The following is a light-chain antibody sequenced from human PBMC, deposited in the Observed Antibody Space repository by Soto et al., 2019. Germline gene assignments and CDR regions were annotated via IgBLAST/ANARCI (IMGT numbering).Light chain of an antibody. CDR2: DAS. Sequence: DIQMTQSPSTLSPSVGDRVTITFRASQSISSWLAWYQQKPGNSPKVLIYDASTLERGVPSRFSGSGSGTEFTLTISGLQADDFATYYCQQYSSHRTFGQGTKVDIK. CDR3: QQYSSHRT. J-gene: IGKJ1*01. V-gene: IGKV1-5*01. CDR1: QSISSW.